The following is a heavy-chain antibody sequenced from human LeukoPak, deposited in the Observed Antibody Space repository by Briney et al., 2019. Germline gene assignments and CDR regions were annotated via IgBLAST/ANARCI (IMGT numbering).Heavy chain of an antibody. Sequence: GGSLRLSCAASGFTFSSYEMHWVRQAPGKGLEWVSYISSSGSTIYYADPVKGRFTISRDNAKNSLYLQMNSLRAEDTAVYYCARGRSGLYFDYWGQGTLVTVSS. CDR1: GFTFSSYE. CDR3: ARGRSGLYFDY. V-gene: IGHV3-48*03. D-gene: IGHD3-10*01. J-gene: IGHJ4*02. CDR2: ISSSGSTI.